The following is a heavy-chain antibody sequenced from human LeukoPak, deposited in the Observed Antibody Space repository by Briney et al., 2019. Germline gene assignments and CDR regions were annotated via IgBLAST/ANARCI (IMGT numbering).Heavy chain of an antibody. CDR2: IYYTGNT. CDR1: GGSTSDYY. J-gene: IGHJ4*02. Sequence: PSETLSLTCSASGGSTSDYYWNSIRQPAGQGLEWLGRIYYTGNTAYNPSLESRLTMSLDTAKNQFSLKVTSVTAADTAVYYCARGGTLFTYFDSWGQGTLVTVSS. D-gene: IGHD3-10*02. V-gene: IGHV4-4*07. CDR3: ARGGTLFTYFDS.